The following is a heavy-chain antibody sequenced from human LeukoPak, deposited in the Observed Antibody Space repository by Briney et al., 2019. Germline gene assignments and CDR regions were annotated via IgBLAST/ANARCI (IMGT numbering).Heavy chain of an antibody. D-gene: IGHD2-2*01. Sequence: ASVKVSCMASGYTFTSYDINWVRQATGQGLEWMGWMNPNSGNTGYAQKFQGRVTMTRNTSISTAYMEPSSLRSEDTAVYYCARPGWSGTSSPPGYYYMDVWGKGTTVTVSS. CDR3: ARPGWSGTSSPPGYYYMDV. J-gene: IGHJ6*03. CDR1: GYTFTSYD. CDR2: MNPNSGNT. V-gene: IGHV1-8*01.